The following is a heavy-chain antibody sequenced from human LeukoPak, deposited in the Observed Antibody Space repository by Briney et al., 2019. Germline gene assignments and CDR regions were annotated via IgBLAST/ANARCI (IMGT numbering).Heavy chain of an antibody. CDR2: IYYSGST. CDR1: GGSISSYY. J-gene: IGHJ1*01. D-gene: IGHD2/OR15-2a*01. CDR3: ATYSITGAWAEYFLH. Sequence: SETLSLTCTVSGGSISSYYWSWIRQPPGKGLEWIGYIYYSGSTNYNPSLKSRFTMSIDTSKNQFSLKLSSVTAADTAVYYCATYSITGAWAEYFLHWGQGTLVTVSS. V-gene: IGHV4-59*12.